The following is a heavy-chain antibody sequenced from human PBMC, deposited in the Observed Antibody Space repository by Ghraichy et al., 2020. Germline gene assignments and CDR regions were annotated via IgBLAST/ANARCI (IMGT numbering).Heavy chain of an antibody. D-gene: IGHD1-14*01. J-gene: IGHJ4*02. CDR3: ARDRTEPNFDY. CDR1: GFSVGGSS. V-gene: IGHV3-48*02. Sequence: GGSLRLSFAASGFSVGGSSMNWVLQAPGKGLEWLSYISSASDATRYADSVKGRFTISRDNAKNSLYLQMNSLREEDTAVYYCARDRTEPNFDYWGQGTLVAVSS. CDR2: ISSASDAT.